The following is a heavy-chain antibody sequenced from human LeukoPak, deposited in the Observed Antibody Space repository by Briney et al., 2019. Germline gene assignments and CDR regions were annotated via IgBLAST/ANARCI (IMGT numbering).Heavy chain of an antibody. CDR2: INPSGGST. D-gene: IGHD1-14*01. Sequence: ASVKVSCKASGYTFTSYYMHWVRQAPGQGLEWMGIINPSGGSTSYAQKFQGRVTMTRDMSTSTVYMEMSSLRSEDTAVYYCARGGRSSGRYYHYYMDVWGKGTTVTVSS. J-gene: IGHJ6*03. CDR3: ARGGRSSGRYYHYYMDV. V-gene: IGHV1-46*01. CDR1: GYTFTSYY.